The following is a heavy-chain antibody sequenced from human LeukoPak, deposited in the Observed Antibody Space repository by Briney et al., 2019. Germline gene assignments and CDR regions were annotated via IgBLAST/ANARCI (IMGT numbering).Heavy chain of an antibody. D-gene: IGHD2-21*02. Sequence: GGSLRLSCEASGFTFTYYGMHWVRQAPGKGLEWVTFVRSDGSDKYYADSVKGRFTFSRDNSKSTVYLQMNSLRPEDTAVYYCVRDRDWAFDYWGQGSLVTVSS. CDR2: VRSDGSDK. CDR3: VRDRDWAFDY. V-gene: IGHV3-30*02. CDR1: GFTFTYYG. J-gene: IGHJ4*02.